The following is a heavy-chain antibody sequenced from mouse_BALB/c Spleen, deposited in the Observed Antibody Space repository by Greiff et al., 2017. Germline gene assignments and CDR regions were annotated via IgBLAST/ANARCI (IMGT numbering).Heavy chain of an antibody. CDR3: ASSPGWDVLYYAMDY. CDR1: GFSLTSYG. J-gene: IGHJ4*01. D-gene: IGHD4-1*01. CDR2: IWAGGST. V-gene: IGHV2-9*02. Sequence: VKLQESGPGLVAPSQSLSITCTVSGFSLTSYGVHWVRQPPGKGLEWLGVIWAGGSTNYNSALMSRLSISKDNSKSQVFLKMNSLQTDDTAMYYCASSPGWDVLYYAMDYWGQGTSVTVSS.